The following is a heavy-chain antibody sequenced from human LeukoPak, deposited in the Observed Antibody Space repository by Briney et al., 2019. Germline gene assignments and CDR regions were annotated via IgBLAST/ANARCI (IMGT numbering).Heavy chain of an antibody. CDR1: GGSISSSNYY. CDR2: IYYSGST. V-gene: IGHV4-39*01. Sequence: TPSETLSLTCTVSGGSISSSNYYWGWIRQPPGKGLEWIGSIYYSGSTYYNPSLKSRVTISVDTSKNQFSLKLSSVTAADTAVYYCARHAGSSWYWERWGKFDYWGQGTLVTVSS. J-gene: IGHJ4*02. D-gene: IGHD6-13*01. CDR3: ARHAGSSWYWERWGKFDY.